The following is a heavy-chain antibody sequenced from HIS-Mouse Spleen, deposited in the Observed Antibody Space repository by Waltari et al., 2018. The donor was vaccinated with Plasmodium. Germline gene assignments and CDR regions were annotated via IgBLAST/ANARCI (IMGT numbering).Heavy chain of an antibody. V-gene: IGHV1-2*02. CDR1: GYTFTGYY. J-gene: IGHJ1*01. D-gene: IGHD6-13*01. CDR3: ARVLGYKAAAGTFVEYFQH. Sequence: QVQLVQSGAEVKKPGASVKVSCKASGYTFTGYYMHWVRQAPGQGLEWMGWINPNSGGTNEAQKFQGRVTMTRETSISTAYMELGRRRSDDTAVYYWARVLGYKAAAGTFVEYFQHWGQGTLVTVSS. CDR2: INPNSGGT.